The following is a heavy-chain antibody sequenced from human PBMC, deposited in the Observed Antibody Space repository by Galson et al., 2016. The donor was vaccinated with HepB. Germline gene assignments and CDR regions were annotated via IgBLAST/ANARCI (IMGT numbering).Heavy chain of an antibody. CDR3: AGDRDRSNWDFDF. J-gene: IGHJ4*02. V-gene: IGHV3-21*01. Sequence: SLRLSCAASGFTFSSYNMNWVRQAPGRGLEWVSYISSSSTYIYYTDSVKGRFTISRDNAKNSLYLQMNSLRAEDTAVYYCAGDRDRSNWDFDFWGQGTLVTVS. CDR1: GFTFSSYN. D-gene: IGHD1-1*01. CDR2: ISSSSTYI.